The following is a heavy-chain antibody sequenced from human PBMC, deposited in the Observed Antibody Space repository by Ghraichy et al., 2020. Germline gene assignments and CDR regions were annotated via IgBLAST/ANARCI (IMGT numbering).Heavy chain of an antibody. J-gene: IGHJ4*02. CDR3: ARGPSILDICYFDY. V-gene: IGHV4-59*01. CDR2: IYYSGST. D-gene: IGHD3-3*02. Sequence: SETLSLTCTVSGGSISSYYWSWIRQPPGKGLEWIGYIYYSGSTNYNPSLKSRVTISVDTSKNQFSLKLSSVTAADTAVYYCARGPSILDICYFDYWGQGTLVNVS. CDR1: GGSISSYY.